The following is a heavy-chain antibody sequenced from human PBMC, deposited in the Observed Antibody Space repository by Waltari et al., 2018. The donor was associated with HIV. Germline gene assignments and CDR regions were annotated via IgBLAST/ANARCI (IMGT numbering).Heavy chain of an antibody. CDR1: GFTFSGDW. V-gene: IGHV3-7*01. CDR2: IKQDGSEK. Sequence: VQLVESGGGLVQPGGSLSISCAASGFTFSGDWMTWVRMAPGKGLEWVANIKQDGSEKYYVDSVKGRFTISRDNAKNSLYLQMNSLRAEDTAVYYCASLVVPAADDAFDIWGQGTMVTVSS. CDR3: ASLVVPAADDAFDI. D-gene: IGHD2-2*01. J-gene: IGHJ3*02.